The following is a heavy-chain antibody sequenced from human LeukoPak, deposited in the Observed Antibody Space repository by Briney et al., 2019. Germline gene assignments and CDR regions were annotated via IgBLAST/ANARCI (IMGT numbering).Heavy chain of an antibody. CDR2: ISRSGTTI. CDR3: AELGITMIGGV. Sequence: GGSLRLSCAASGFTFSNCEMNWVRQAPGKGLERVSYISRSGTTIYYADSVKGRFTISRDNAKNSLYLQMNSLRAEDTAVYYCAELGITMIGGVWGKGTTVTISS. J-gene: IGHJ6*04. CDR1: GFTFSNCE. D-gene: IGHD3-10*02. V-gene: IGHV3-48*03.